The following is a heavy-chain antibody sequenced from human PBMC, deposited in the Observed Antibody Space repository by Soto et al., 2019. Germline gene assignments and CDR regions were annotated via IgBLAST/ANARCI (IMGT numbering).Heavy chain of an antibody. J-gene: IGHJ6*02. Sequence: GGSLRLSCAASGFTFSSYSMNWVRQAPGKGLEWVSYISSSSSTIYYADSVKGRFTISRDNAKNSLYLQMNSLRDEDTAVYYCATNPTVTISWALLRAPTLDVWGQGTTVTVSS. CDR3: ATNPTVTISWALLRAPTLDV. V-gene: IGHV3-48*02. D-gene: IGHD4-4*01. CDR2: ISSSSSTI. CDR1: GFTFSSYS.